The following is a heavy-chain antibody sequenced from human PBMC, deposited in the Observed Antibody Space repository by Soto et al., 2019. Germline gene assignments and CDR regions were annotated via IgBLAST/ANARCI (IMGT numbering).Heavy chain of an antibody. CDR2: INPSDGNR. Sequence: GASVKVSCKASGYSFSFYGINWVRQAPGQGLEWMGWINPSDGNRNFAQKFEDRVTMTTATSTNTVFLELRSLKSDDTAIYYCAREGVAPYYYYGMDVWGQGTPVTVSS. J-gene: IGHJ6*02. CDR1: GYSFSFYG. D-gene: IGHD5-12*01. CDR3: AREGVAPYYYYGMDV. V-gene: IGHV1-18*01.